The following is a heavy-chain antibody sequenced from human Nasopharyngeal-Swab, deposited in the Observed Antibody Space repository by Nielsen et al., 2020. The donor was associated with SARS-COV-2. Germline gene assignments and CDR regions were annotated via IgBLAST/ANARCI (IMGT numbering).Heavy chain of an antibody. J-gene: IGHJ6*02. V-gene: IGHV1-46*01. Sequence: VREGAGEAEEWTGIINPSGGSTSYAQKFQGRVTMTRDTSTSTVYMELSSLRSEDTAVYYCARDPTPTGASVLYYYYYGMDVWGQGTTVTVSS. D-gene: IGHD4/OR15-4a*01. CDR3: ARDPTPTGASVLYYYYYGMDV. CDR2: INPSGGST.